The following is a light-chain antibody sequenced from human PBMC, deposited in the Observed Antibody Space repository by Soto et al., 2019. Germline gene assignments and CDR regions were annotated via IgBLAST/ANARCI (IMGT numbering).Light chain of an antibody. Sequence: QAVVTQEPSLTVSPGGTVTLTCGSSTGAVTSGNYPYWFQKKPGQAPRTLIYDTTNKQSWTPARFSGSLLGGKAALTLAGAQTDDEADYYWLLSYSGTNWVFGGGTKLTVL. CDR1: TGAVTSGNY. V-gene: IGLV7-46*01. CDR3: LLSYSGTNWV. J-gene: IGLJ3*02. CDR2: DTT.